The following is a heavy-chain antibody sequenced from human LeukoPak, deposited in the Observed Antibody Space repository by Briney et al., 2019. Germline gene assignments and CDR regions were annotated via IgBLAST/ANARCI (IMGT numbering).Heavy chain of an antibody. D-gene: IGHD5-18*01. CDR2: INPNTGGT. Sequence: GASVKVSCKASGYTFTGYFVHWVRQAPGQGLQWMGWINPNTGGTNYAQKFQGRVTMTRDTSISTAYMELSRLRSDDTAVYYCARYARQLWLLTRDYYYMDVWGKGTTVTVSS. V-gene: IGHV1-2*02. CDR1: GYTFTGYF. CDR3: ARYARQLWLLTRDYYYMDV. J-gene: IGHJ6*03.